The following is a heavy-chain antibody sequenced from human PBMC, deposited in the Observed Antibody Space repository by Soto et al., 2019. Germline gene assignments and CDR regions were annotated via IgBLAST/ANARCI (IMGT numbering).Heavy chain of an antibody. Sequence: ASVKVSCKASGYTFSSYAMHWVRQAPGQRLEWMGWINAGNGNTKYSQKFQGRVTITKDTSASTAYVELSSLRSEDTAVYYCARDLGDWPDYCGQGTLVTVPS. D-gene: IGHD3-9*01. J-gene: IGHJ4*02. CDR3: ARDLGDWPDY. CDR2: INAGNGNT. V-gene: IGHV1-3*01. CDR1: GYTFSSYA.